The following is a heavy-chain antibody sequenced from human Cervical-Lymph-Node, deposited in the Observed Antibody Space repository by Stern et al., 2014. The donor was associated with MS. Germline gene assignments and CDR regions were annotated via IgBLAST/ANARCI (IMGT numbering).Heavy chain of an antibody. CDR2: MTWNSDNS. Sequence: EVQLVESGGGLVQPGRSLRLSCVASGFSFRNFAMHWVRQAPGKGLEWVSGMTWNSDNSADADSGKGRFTSARDNAENSLFLQMNSLRLEDTALYYCTKGKPAAGTGVLESWGQGTLVTVSS. CDR3: TKGKPAAGTGVLES. CDR1: GFSFRNFA. J-gene: IGHJ5*02. D-gene: IGHD6-13*01. V-gene: IGHV3-9*01.